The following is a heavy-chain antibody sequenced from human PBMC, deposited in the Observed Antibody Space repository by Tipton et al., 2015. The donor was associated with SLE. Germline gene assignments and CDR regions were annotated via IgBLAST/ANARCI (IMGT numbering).Heavy chain of an antibody. CDR2: MYHSGIT. CDR1: GGSIRTYY. J-gene: IGHJ3*02. CDR3: ARALWIDKDIAEEPPVIRLRAFDI. D-gene: IGHD2-2*01. Sequence: TLSLTCSVSGGSIRTYYWSWIRQPPGKGLEWIGYMYHSGITNYNPSLYSRVTISVDTSKNQFSLKMNSVTAADTAVYYCARALWIDKDIAEEPPVIRLRAFDIWGQGTVVSVSS. V-gene: IGHV4-59*01.